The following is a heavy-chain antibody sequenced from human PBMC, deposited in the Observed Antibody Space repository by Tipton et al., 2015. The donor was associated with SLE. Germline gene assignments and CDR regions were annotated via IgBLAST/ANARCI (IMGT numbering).Heavy chain of an antibody. Sequence: GLVKPSETLSLTCAVYGGSFSGYYWSWIRQPPGKGLEWIGEINHSGSTNYNPSLKSRVTVSVDTSKNQFSLKLSSVTAADTAVYYCARGGRTDGYKSKYFDLWGRGTLVTVSS. CDR1: GGSFSGYY. J-gene: IGHJ2*01. D-gene: IGHD5-24*01. V-gene: IGHV4-34*01. CDR2: INHSGST. CDR3: ARGGRTDGYKSKYFDL.